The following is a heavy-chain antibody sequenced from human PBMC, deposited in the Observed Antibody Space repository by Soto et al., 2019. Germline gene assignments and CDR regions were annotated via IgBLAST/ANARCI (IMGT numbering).Heavy chain of an antibody. V-gene: IGHV1-69*13. D-gene: IGHD5-18*01. CDR2: IIPIFGTA. CDR3: ASGGIGIYGYPLHY. Sequence: ASVKVSCKASGGTFSSYAISWVRQAPGQGLEWMGGIIPIFGTANYAQKFQGRVAITADESTSTAYMELSSLGSEDTAVYYCASGGIGIYGYPLHYWGQGTLVTVSS. CDR1: GGTFSSYA. J-gene: IGHJ4*02.